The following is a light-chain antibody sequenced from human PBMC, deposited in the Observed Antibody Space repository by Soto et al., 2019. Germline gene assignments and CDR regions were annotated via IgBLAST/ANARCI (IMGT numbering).Light chain of an antibody. J-gene: IGKJ4*01. CDR2: SAS. CDR3: LQHNSYPLT. V-gene: IGKV1-17*03. Sequence: DIQMTQSPSAMSASVGDRVTISCRASHNINHYLAWFQQKPGKVPKRLIYSASSLQSGVPSRFSGSGSGTEFTLTITGLQPEDTAIYYCLQHNSYPLTFGGGTKVEIK. CDR1: HNINHY.